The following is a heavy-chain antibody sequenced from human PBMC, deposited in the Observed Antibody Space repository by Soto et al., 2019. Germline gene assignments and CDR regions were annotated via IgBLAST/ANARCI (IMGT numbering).Heavy chain of an antibody. J-gene: IGHJ6*02. CDR3: ARDRVVRGVRVMDV. CDR1: GGSISSYY. Sequence: PSETLSLTCTVSGGSISSYYWSWIRQPPGKGLEWIGYIYYSGGTNYNPSLKSRVTISVDTSKNQFSLKLSSVTAADTAVYYCARDRVVRGVRVMDVWGQGTTVTVSS. V-gene: IGHV4-59*01. CDR2: IYYSGGT. D-gene: IGHD3-10*01.